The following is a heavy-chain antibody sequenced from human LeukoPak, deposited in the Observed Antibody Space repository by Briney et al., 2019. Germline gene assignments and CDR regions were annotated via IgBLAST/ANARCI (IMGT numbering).Heavy chain of an antibody. CDR3: ARGSSGYYYRSYFDY. CDR1: GFTFSSYT. D-gene: IGHD3-22*01. Sequence: SGGSLRLSCAASGFTFSSYTMNWVRQAPGKGLEWVSYISSGGSTIYYADSVKGRLTISRDNAKNSLYLQMNSLRAEDTAVYYCARGSSGYYYRSYFDYWGQGTLVTVSS. J-gene: IGHJ4*02. V-gene: IGHV3-48*04. CDR2: ISSGGSTI.